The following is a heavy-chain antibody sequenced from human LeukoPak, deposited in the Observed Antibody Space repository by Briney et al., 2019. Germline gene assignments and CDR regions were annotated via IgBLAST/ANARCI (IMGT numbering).Heavy chain of an antibody. CDR3: ARGRAVDI. CDR1: GFTFTNNW. CDR2: IKPDDSEI. Sequence: GGSLRLSCVASGFTFTNNWMTWVRQVPGKGLEWVANIKPDDSEIYYVASVKGRFTISRDNAKNSVFLQMNSLRVEDTAIYYCARGRAVDIWAEGQWSPSLQ. V-gene: IGHV3-7*04. J-gene: IGHJ3*02.